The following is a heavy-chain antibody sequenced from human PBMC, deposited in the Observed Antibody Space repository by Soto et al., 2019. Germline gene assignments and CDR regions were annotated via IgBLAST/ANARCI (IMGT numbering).Heavy chain of an antibody. V-gene: IGHV1-46*01. CDR2: INPSGGST. CDR3: ARDGRGTGTTFYGMDV. D-gene: IGHD1-7*01. CDR1: GYTFTSYY. J-gene: IGHJ6*02. Sequence: ASVKVFCKASGYTFTSYYMHWVRQAPGQGLEWMGIINPSGGSTSYAQKFQGRVTMTRDTSTSTVYMELSSLRSEDTAVYYCARDGRGTGTTFYGMDVWGQGTTVTVSS.